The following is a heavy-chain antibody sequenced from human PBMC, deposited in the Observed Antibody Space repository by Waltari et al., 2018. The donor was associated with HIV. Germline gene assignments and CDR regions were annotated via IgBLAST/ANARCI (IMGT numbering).Heavy chain of an antibody. CDR1: GSSVSTGPYF. Sequence: QVQLQESGPGLVKPSETLSLTCTVSGSSVSTGPYFWPWVRQPPGKGLERIGHVSHTGGAIYNPSLERRVTISVYTSKNQFARRLNAVAAADTAVYYGARDGVSLQYSDRSLKTGHGVDVWGQVTTVTVSS. D-gene: IGHD3-9*01. J-gene: IGHJ6*02. CDR3: ARDGVSLQYSDRSLKTGHGVDV. CDR2: VSHTGGA. V-gene: IGHV4-61*01.